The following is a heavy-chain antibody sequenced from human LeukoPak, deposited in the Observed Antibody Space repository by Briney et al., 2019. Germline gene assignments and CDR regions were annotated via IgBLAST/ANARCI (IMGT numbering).Heavy chain of an antibody. CDR2: INHSGST. V-gene: IGHV4-34*01. CDR1: GGSFSGYY. D-gene: IGHD3-10*01. J-gene: IGHJ5*02. Sequence: SETLSLTCAVYGGSFSGYYWSWIRQPPGKGLEWIGEINHSGSTNYNPSLKRRVTISVDTSKNQFSLKLSSVTAADTAVYYCAGYYYGSGSYYTFDPWGQGTLVTVSS. CDR3: AGYYYGSGSYYTFDP.